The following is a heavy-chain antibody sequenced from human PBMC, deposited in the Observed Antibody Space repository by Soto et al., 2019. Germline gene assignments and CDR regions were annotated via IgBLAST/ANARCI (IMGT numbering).Heavy chain of an antibody. CDR3: ARDSIRIAAAGTDYYYGMDV. D-gene: IGHD6-13*01. Sequence: TSETLSLTCTVSGGSISSGGYYWSWIRQHPGKGLEWIGYIYYSGSTYYNPSLKSRVTISVDTSKNQFSLKLSSVTAADTAVYYCARDSIRIAAAGTDYYYGMDVWGQGTTVTVSS. CDR2: IYYSGST. CDR1: GGSISSGGYY. V-gene: IGHV4-31*03. J-gene: IGHJ6*02.